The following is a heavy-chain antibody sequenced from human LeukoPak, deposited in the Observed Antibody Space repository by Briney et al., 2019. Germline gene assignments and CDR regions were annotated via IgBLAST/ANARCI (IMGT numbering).Heavy chain of an antibody. V-gene: IGHV3-21*06. CDR1: GLTFSTYG. CDR3: ATEANGRHYDY. CDR2: IGPTGSNR. Sequence: GGSLRLSCTASGLTFSTYGFNWVRQAPGKGLEWVASIGPTGSNRYYADSIKGRFTISRDNANNLLYLQMNSLRAEDTAVYYCATEANGRHYDYWGQGTLLTVSS. D-gene: IGHD2-8*01. J-gene: IGHJ4*02.